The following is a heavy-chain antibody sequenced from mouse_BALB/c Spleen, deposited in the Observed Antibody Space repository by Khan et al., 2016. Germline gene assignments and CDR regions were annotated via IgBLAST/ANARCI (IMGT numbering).Heavy chain of an antibody. CDR2: INTYTGEP. CDR3: ARGGYGNYGGFAY. V-gene: IGHV9-3-1*01. CDR1: GYTFTNYG. Sequence: QIQLVQSGPELKKPGETVKISCKASGYTFTNYGMNWVKQAPGKGLKWMGWINTYTGEPTYADDFKGRFAFSLETSASTAYLQINNRKNEDTATYFCARGGYGNYGGFAYWGQGTLVTVSA. J-gene: IGHJ3*01. D-gene: IGHD2-1*01.